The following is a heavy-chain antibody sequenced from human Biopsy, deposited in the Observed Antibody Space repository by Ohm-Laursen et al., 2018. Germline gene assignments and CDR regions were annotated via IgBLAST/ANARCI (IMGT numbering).Heavy chain of an antibody. CDR2: INPNSGNA. CDR3: ARVPAYPSIDGYYGLDL. J-gene: IGHJ6*02. Sequence: SVKVSCKASGYTFTTYYIHWVRQAPGHGLEWMGWINPNSGNANYAQSFQGRLTVTRDTSISTAYMELTSLTFDDTAIYYCARVPAYPSIDGYYGLDLWGQGTTVIVSS. CDR1: GYTFTTYY. D-gene: IGHD3-9*01. V-gene: IGHV1-2*02.